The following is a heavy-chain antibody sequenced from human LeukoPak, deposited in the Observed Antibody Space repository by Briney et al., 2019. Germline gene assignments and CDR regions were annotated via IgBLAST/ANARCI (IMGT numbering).Heavy chain of an antibody. V-gene: IGHV3-49*04. CDR3: TRVKLERRGRLLDY. CDR2: IRSKAYGGTT. CDR1: GFTVSSNY. J-gene: IGHJ4*02. Sequence: GGSLRLSCAASGFTVSSNYMSWVRQAPGKGLEWVGFIRSKAYGGTTEYAASVKGRFTTSRDDSKSIAYLQMNSLKTEDTAVYYCTRVKLERRGRLLDYWGQGTLVTVSS. D-gene: IGHD1-1*01.